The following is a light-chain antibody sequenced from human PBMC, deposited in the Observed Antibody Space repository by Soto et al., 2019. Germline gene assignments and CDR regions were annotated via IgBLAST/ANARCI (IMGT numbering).Light chain of an antibody. Sequence: QSVLTRPPSASGSPGQSVTISCTGTSSDVGGYNYVSWYQQHPGKAPKLMIYEVNKRPSGVPDRFSGSKSDNTASLTVSGIQAEDEAYYYCSSYAGSNYVIFGGGTQLTVL. J-gene: IGLJ2*01. CDR1: SSDVGGYNY. CDR2: EVN. V-gene: IGLV2-8*01. CDR3: SSYAGSNYVI.